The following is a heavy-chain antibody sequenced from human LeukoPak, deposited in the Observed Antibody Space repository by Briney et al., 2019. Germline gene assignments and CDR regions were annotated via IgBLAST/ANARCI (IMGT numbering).Heavy chain of an antibody. V-gene: IGHV4-34*01. CDR3: AMGDNYGDYGRMDV. CDR2: INHSGST. Sequence: SETLSLTCAVYGGSFSGYYWSWLRQPPGKGLEWIGEINHSGSTNYNPSLKSRVTISVDTSENQFSLKLSSVTAADTAVYYCAMGDNYGDYGRMDVWGQGTTVTVSS. CDR1: GGSFSGYY. J-gene: IGHJ6*02. D-gene: IGHD4-17*01.